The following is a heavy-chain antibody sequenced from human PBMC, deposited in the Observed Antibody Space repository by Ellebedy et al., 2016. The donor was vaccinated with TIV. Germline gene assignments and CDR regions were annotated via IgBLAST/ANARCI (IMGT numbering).Heavy chain of an antibody. Sequence: AASVKVSCKASGGTFSNYVISWVRQAPGLGLEWMGRIIPIVEITIYAQRFQDRVTISEDNFTNTVYMEMSSLRSEDTAMYYCATGPPKWEVPLDLDSWGQGTLVIVSS. V-gene: IGHV1-69*04. CDR1: GGTFSNYV. CDR2: IIPIVEIT. D-gene: IGHD1-26*01. CDR3: ATGPPKWEVPLDLDS. J-gene: IGHJ4*02.